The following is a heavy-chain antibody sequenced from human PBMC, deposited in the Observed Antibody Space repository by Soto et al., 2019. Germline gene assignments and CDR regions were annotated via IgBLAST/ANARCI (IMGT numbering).Heavy chain of an antibody. J-gene: IGHJ4*02. D-gene: IGHD2-2*01. CDR1: GYTFTSYD. CDR3: ARGLRVCSTSCYVLGY. V-gene: IGHV1-8*01. Sequence: ASVKVSCKASGYTFTSYDINWVRQATGQGLEWMGWMNPNSGNTGYAQKFQGRVTMTRNTSISTAYMELSSLRSEDTAVYYCARGLRVCSTSCYVLGYWGQGTLVTVSS. CDR2: MNPNSGNT.